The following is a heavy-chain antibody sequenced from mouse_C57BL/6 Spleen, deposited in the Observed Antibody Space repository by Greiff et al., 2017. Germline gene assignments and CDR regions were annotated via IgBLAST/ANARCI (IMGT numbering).Heavy chain of an antibody. CDR3: ARWTGTGYYFDY. V-gene: IGHV1-54*01. CDR2: INPGSGGT. J-gene: IGHJ2*01. CDR1: GYAFTNYL. D-gene: IGHD4-1*01. Sequence: VKLQESGAELVRPGTSVKVSCKASGYAFTNYLIEWVKQRPGQGLEWIGVINPGSGGTNYNEKFKGKATLTADESSSTAYMQLSSLTSEDSAVYFCARWTGTGYYFDYWGQGTTLTVSS.